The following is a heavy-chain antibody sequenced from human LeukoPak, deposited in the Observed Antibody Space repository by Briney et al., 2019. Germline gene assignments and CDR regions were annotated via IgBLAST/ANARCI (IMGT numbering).Heavy chain of an antibody. V-gene: IGHV3-23*01. Sequence: GGSLRLSRAASGFTCSTYAISWVRQAPGKGLEWGSIISGSGGSTYYADSVKGRFTISRDNSKNTLFLQMNSLRAEDTAVYYCAKRRAAGGPYYFDYWGQGTLVSVPS. CDR1: GFTCSTYA. J-gene: IGHJ4*02. CDR3: AKRRAAGGPYYFDY. D-gene: IGHD6-13*01. CDR2: ISGSGGST.